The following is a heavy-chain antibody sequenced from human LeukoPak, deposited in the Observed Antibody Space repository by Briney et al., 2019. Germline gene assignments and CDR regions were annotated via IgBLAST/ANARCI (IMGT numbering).Heavy chain of an antibody. D-gene: IGHD2-21*02. CDR2: ISGSGGST. V-gene: IGHV3-23*01. J-gene: IGHJ2*01. CDR1: GFTFSSYA. CDR3: AKFHSPGRVTHFYWFFDL. Sequence: PGGSLRLSCTASGFTFSSYAMSWVRQAPGKGLERVSTISGSGGSTDYADSVKGRFTVSRGNSKNTLFLQVNRLRADDTAVYYCAKFHSPGRVTHFYWFFDLWGRGTLVTVSS.